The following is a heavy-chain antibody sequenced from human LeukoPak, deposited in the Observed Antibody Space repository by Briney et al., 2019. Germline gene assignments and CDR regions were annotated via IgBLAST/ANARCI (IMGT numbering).Heavy chain of an antibody. J-gene: IGHJ4*02. CDR3: AKTPYVDIRMVTFDY. D-gene: IGHD5-18*01. Sequence: GGSLRLSCAASGFTFSSYAMNWGRQAPGEGLEWVSFISGSGGSTYHVDSVKGRFTISRDNSKNTLYLQMNSLRAEDTAVYYCAKTPYVDIRMVTFDYWGQGALVTVSS. V-gene: IGHV3-23*01. CDR1: GFTFSSYA. CDR2: ISGSGGST.